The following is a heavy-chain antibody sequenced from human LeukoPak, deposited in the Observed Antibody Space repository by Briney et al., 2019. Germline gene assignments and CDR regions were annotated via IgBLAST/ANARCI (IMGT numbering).Heavy chain of an antibody. V-gene: IGHV4-39*01. D-gene: IGHD5-18*01. CDR1: GGSLSSSSYY. CDR2: IYYSGSA. Sequence: SETLSLTCTVSGGSLSSSSYYWGWIRQPPGKGLEWIGSIYYSGSAYYNPSLKSRVTISVDTSKNQFSLRLTSVTAADTAVYYCARHARPTGGHTYGPIDYCGQGTVVTVSS. J-gene: IGHJ4*02. CDR3: ARHARPTGGHTYGPIDY.